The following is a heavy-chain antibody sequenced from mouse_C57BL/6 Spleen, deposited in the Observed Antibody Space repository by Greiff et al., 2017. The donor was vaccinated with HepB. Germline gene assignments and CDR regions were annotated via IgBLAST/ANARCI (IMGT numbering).Heavy chain of an antibody. Sequence: QVQLQQPGAELARPGSSVKLSCKASGYTFTSYWMHWVKQRPIQGLEWIGNIDPSDSETHYNQKFKDKATLTVDKSSSTAYMQLSSLTSEDSAVYYCARYYGSFYAMDYWGQGTSVTVSS. D-gene: IGHD1-1*01. CDR3: ARYYGSFYAMDY. CDR2: IDPSDSET. CDR1: GYTFTSYW. J-gene: IGHJ4*01. V-gene: IGHV1-52*01.